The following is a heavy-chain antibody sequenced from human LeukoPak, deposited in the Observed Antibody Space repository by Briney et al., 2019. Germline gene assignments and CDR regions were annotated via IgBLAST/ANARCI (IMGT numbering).Heavy chain of an antibody. Sequence: SETLSLTCTVSGGAMTTHHWNWIRQTPGKGLEWIGYVFDSGRTKENPSLKSRVTLSADTSKNQLSLRLSSVTAADTAVYYCATIKRGNIFGYFDFWGQGILVTVSS. CDR1: GGAMTTHH. CDR3: ATIKRGNIFGYFDF. J-gene: IGHJ4*02. CDR2: VFDSGRT. D-gene: IGHD5-18*01. V-gene: IGHV4-59*11.